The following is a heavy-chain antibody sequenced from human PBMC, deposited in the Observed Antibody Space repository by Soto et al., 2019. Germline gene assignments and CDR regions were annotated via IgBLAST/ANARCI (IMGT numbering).Heavy chain of an antibody. D-gene: IGHD1-20*01. Sequence: GGSLRLSCAASGFTFSSYAMHWVRQAPGKGLEWVAVISYDGSNKYYADSVKGRFTISRDNSKNTLYLQMNSLRAEDTAVYYCARDHKITGAVPYYYYGMDVWGQGTTVTVSS. CDR3: ARDHKITGAVPYYYYGMDV. V-gene: IGHV3-30-3*01. CDR2: ISYDGSNK. J-gene: IGHJ6*02. CDR1: GFTFSSYA.